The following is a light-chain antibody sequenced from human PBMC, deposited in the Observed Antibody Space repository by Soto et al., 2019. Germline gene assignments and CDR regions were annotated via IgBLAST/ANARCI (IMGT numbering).Light chain of an antibody. V-gene: IGKV1-5*03. CDR2: KAS. CDR3: QQSNS. Sequence: DIPMTQSPSTLSASVGDRVTITCRASQSLSTWLAWYQQKPGKAPKLLIYKASSLESGVPSRFSGSGSGTEFTLTISSLQPDDFATYYRQQSNSFGPGTKVDIK. CDR1: QSLSTW. J-gene: IGKJ3*01.